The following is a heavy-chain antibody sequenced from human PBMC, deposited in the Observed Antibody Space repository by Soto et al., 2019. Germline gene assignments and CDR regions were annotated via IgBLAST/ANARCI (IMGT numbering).Heavy chain of an antibody. CDR2: IYPGDSDT. D-gene: IGHD6-13*01. CDR1: GYSFTSYW. CDR3: ARSPSIAAAAPYYYYYMDV. V-gene: IGHV5-51*01. Sequence: HGESLKISCKGSGYSFTSYWIGWVRQMPGKGLEWMGIIYPGDSDTRYSPSFQGQVTIPADKSISTAYLQWSSLKASDTAMYYCARSPSIAAAAPYYYYYMDVWGKGTTVTVSS. J-gene: IGHJ6*03.